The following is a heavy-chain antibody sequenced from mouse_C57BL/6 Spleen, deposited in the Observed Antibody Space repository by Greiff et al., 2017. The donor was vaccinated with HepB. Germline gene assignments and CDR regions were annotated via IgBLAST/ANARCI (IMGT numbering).Heavy chain of an antibody. CDR2: IHPNSGST. CDR1: GYTFTSYW. V-gene: IGHV1-64*01. Sequence: VQLQQPGAELVKPGASVKLSCKASGYTFTSYWMHWVKQRPGQGLEWIGMIHPNSGSTNYNEKFKSKATLTVDKSSSTAYMQLSSLTSEDSAVYYCARGGYDESWFAYWGQGTLVTVSA. J-gene: IGHJ3*01. CDR3: ARGGYDESWFAY. D-gene: IGHD2-2*01.